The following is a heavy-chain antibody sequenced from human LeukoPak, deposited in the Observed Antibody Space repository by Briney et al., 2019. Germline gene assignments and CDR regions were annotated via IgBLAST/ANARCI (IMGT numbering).Heavy chain of an antibody. CDR2: IIPIFGTA. V-gene: IGHV1-69*01. J-gene: IGHJ6*02. CDR1: GGTFSSYA. Sequence: SVKVSCKASGGTFSSYAISRVRQAPGQGLEWMGGIIPIFGTANYAQKFQGRVTITADESTSTAYMELSSLRSEDTAVYYCARDTIVGAPSTVVWGQGTTVTVSS. D-gene: IGHD1-26*01. CDR3: ARDTIVGAPSTVV.